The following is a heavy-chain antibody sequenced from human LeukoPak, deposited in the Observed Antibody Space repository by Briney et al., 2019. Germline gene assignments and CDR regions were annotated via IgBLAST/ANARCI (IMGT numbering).Heavy chain of an antibody. V-gene: IGHV1-69*05. CDR2: IIPIFGTA. CDR3: AREGGYIVVVPAARGRGGAWFDY. D-gene: IGHD2-2*01. Sequence: ASVKVSCKASGGTFSSYAISWVRQAPGQGLEWMGGIIPIFGTANYAQKFQGRVTITTDESTSTAYMELSSLRSEDTAVYYCAREGGYIVVVPAARGRGGAWFDYWGQGTLVTVSS. CDR1: GGTFSSYA. J-gene: IGHJ4*02.